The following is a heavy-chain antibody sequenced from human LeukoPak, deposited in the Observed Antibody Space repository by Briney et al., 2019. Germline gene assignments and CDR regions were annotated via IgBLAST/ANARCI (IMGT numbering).Heavy chain of an antibody. CDR1: GFTFSSYA. Sequence: GGSLRLSCAASGFTFSSYAMSWVRQAPGKGLEWVAVISKDGSYKYYADSVKGRFTISRDNSKNTLYLQMNSLRTEDTAVYYCARDLSASFDYWGQGTLVTVSS. V-gene: IGHV3-30-3*01. CDR2: ISKDGSYK. J-gene: IGHJ4*02. CDR3: ARDLSASFDY.